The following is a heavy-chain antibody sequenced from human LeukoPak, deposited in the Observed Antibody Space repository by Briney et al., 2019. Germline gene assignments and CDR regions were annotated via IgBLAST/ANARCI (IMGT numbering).Heavy chain of an antibody. V-gene: IGHV3-15*01. Sequence: GGSLRLSCAASGFTFSSYWMSWVRQAPGKGLEWVGRIKSKXDGGTXXYAXXVKGRFTISRDDSKNTLYLQMNSLKTEDTAVYYCTTEDXPLDYWGQGTLVTVSS. CDR1: GFTFSSYW. CDR2: IKSKXDGGTX. CDR3: TTEDXPLDY. J-gene: IGHJ4*02.